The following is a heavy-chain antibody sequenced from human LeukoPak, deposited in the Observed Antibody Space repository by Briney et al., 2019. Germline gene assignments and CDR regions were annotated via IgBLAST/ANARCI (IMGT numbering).Heavy chain of an antibody. CDR1: GYFIRCGYY. CDR2: VYHSGNT. D-gene: IGHD3-22*01. J-gene: IGHJ5*02. Sequence: SEALSLTCDVSGYFIRCGYYWGWIRQPPGKGLEWIGSVYHSGNTYYNPSLKSRVTISVYTSKSQFYLKLSSVTAADTAVYYCARDGYYYGSNPPNWFDPWGQRTLVTVSS. V-gene: IGHV4-38-2*02. CDR3: ARDGYYYGSNPPNWFDP.